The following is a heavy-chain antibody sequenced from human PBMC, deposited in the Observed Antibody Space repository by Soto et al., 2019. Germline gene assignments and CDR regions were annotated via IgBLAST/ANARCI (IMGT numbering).Heavy chain of an antibody. Sequence: QVQLVESGGGVVQPGRSLRLSCAASGFTFSSYAMHWVRQAPGKGLEWVAVIWYDGSNKYYADSVKGRFTISRDNSKNTLYLQMNSLRAEDTAVYYCASEEGYCSGGSCYYYGMDVWGQGTTVTVSS. J-gene: IGHJ6*02. CDR3: ASEEGYCSGGSCYYYGMDV. CDR1: GFTFSSYA. V-gene: IGHV3-33*08. CDR2: IWYDGSNK. D-gene: IGHD2-15*01.